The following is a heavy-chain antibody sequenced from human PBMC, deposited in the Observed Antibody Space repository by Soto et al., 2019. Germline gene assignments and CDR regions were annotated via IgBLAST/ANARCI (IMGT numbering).Heavy chain of an antibody. CDR1: GFTFSSYA. J-gene: IGHJ4*02. CDR2: ISGSGGST. D-gene: IGHD3-3*01. Sequence: GGSLRLSCAASGFTFSSYAMSWVRQAPGKGLEWVSAISGSGGSTYYADSVKGRFTISRDNSKNTLYLQMNSLRAEDTAVYYCAKAGRITIFGVVKLIFDYWGQGTLVTVPQ. CDR3: AKAGRITIFGVVKLIFDY. V-gene: IGHV3-23*01.